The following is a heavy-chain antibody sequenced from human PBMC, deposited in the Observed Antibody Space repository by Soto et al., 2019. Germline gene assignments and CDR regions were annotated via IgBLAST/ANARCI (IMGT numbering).Heavy chain of an antibody. Sequence: QLQLQESGSGLVKPSQTLSLTCAVSGGSIRSGGYSWSWIRQPPGKGLEWIGYIYHSGSTYYNPSLKSRVTISVDRYKNQFSLKLSSVTAADTAVYYCARAGGLGAVAVDYWGQGTLVTVSS. CDR3: ARAGGLGAVAVDY. V-gene: IGHV4-30-2*01. CDR1: GGSIRSGGYS. D-gene: IGHD6-19*01. CDR2: IYHSGST. J-gene: IGHJ4*02.